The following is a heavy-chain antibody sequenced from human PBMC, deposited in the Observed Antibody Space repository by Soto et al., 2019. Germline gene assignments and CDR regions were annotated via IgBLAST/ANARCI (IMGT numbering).Heavy chain of an antibody. J-gene: IGHJ6*02. Sequence: QEQLVQAGAEVKKPGSSVRISCRASGGTFSNDAVSWVRQAPGQGLQWMGGIIPIFGTTHYAQKFQGRVTIPAEEPTATAYRELRGVTPEDTAVYYCATGLRTGNYGMDVGGQGTAVTVS. CDR1: GGTFSNDA. V-gene: IGHV1-69*01. CDR3: ATGLRTGNYGMDV. CDR2: IIPIFGTT. D-gene: IGHD3-10*01.